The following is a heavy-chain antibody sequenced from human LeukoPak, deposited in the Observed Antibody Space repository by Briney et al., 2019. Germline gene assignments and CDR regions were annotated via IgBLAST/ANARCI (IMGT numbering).Heavy chain of an antibody. CDR2: ISGSGGST. J-gene: IGHJ4*02. Sequence: PGGSLRLSCAASGFTFSSYAMSWVRQAPGKGLEWVSAISGSGGSTYYADSVKGRFTISRDNSKNTLYLQMNSLRAEDTAIYYCAKDLYGSGWTFEYWGQGTLVTVSS. CDR1: GFTFSSYA. V-gene: IGHV3-23*01. CDR3: AKDLYGSGWTFEY. D-gene: IGHD6-19*01.